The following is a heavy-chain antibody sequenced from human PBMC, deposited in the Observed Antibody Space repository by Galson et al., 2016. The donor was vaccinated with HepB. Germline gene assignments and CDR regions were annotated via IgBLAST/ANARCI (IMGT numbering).Heavy chain of an antibody. CDR3: ARDRGPFDAFDI. V-gene: IGHV3-21*01. CDR2: ISSSSNFI. D-gene: IGHD3-10*01. CDR1: GFDFSSSR. J-gene: IGHJ3*02. Sequence: SLRLSCAASGFDFSSSRMNWVRQAPGKGLDWVATISSSSNFIYYADSVKGRFTISRDNAEDSLDLQMNSLRAEDTAVYYCARDRGPFDAFDIWGRGTMVTVSS.